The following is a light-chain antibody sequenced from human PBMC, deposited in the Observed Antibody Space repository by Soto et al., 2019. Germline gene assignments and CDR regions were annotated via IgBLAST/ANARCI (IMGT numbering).Light chain of an antibody. V-gene: IGKV3D-20*02. CDR3: HQRQSWPRT. Sequence: EFVLTQSPGTLSLSPGERATLSCRASQSVSNSYVAWYQQKSGQAPRLLIYQTSIRAAGIPARFSASGTGTDFTLTISDVQPEDFAVYYCHQRQSWPRTFGQGTKVDI. CDR2: QTS. J-gene: IGKJ1*01. CDR1: QSVSNSY.